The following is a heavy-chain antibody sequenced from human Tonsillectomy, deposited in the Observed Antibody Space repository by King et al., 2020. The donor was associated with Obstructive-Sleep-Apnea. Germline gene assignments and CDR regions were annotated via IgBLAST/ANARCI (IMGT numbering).Heavy chain of an antibody. CDR3: ARTPGYYDSSGYYPSGPDY. CDR1: GYFISSSDW. Sequence: VPLQESGPGLVKPSDTLSLICAVSGYFISSSDWWGWIRQPPGKGLEWIGYIHYRGNTYYNPSLESRVTMSLDTAKNQFPLKLNSVTAVDTAVYYCARTPGYYDSSGYYPSGPDYWGQGTLVTVSS. J-gene: IGHJ4*02. V-gene: IGHV4-28*01. D-gene: IGHD3-22*01. CDR2: IHYRGNT.